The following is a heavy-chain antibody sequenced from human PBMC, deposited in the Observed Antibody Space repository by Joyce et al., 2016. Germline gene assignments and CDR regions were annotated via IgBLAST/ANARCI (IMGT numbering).Heavy chain of an antibody. Sequence: QVQLVESGGGVVQPGRSLTLSCAASGFTFGHYGMHWVRQAPGKGLEWVSFIWYNGNGKYYQDSVKGRFTISRDNSKNTLYLQMNSRRAEDTALYYCARDPALEYYDNTGHFDDWGQGTQVTVSS. CDR3: ARDPALEYYDNTGHFDD. CDR2: IWYNGNGK. J-gene: IGHJ4*02. CDR1: GFTFGHYG. V-gene: IGHV3-33*01. D-gene: IGHD2/OR15-2a*01.